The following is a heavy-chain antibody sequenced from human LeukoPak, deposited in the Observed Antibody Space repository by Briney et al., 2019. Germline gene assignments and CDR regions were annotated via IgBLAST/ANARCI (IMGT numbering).Heavy chain of an antibody. J-gene: IGHJ2*01. D-gene: IGHD2-8*01. V-gene: IGHV3-15*01. Sequence: GGSLRLSCAASGFTFSNAWMSWVRQAPGKGLEWVGRIKSKTDGGTTDYAAPVKGRFTISRDDSKNTLYLQMNSLKTEDTAVYYCTTRGVYTLGYFDLWGRGTLVTVSS. CDR3: TTRGVYTLGYFDL. CDR2: IKSKTDGGTT. CDR1: GFTFSNAW.